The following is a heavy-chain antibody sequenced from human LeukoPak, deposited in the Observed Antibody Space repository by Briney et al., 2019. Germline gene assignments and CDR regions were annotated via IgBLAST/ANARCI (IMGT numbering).Heavy chain of an antibody. CDR3: ARAGFLESAFDY. Sequence: GSSVKVSCKASGGTFSSYAISWVRQAPGQGLEWMGGIIPIFGTANYAQKFQGRVTITADKSTSTAYMELSSLRSEDTAVYYCARAGFLESAFDYWGQGTLVTVSS. CDR1: GGTFSSYA. D-gene: IGHD3-3*01. CDR2: IIPIFGTA. V-gene: IGHV1-69*06. J-gene: IGHJ4*02.